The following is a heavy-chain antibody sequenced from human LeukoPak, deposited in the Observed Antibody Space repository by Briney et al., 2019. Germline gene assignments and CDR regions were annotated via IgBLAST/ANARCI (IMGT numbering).Heavy chain of an antibody. J-gene: IGHJ6*03. CDR2: ISSSSSYI. V-gene: IGHV3-21*01. CDR1: GFTFSSYS. Sequence: GGSLRLSCAASGFTFSSYSMNWVRQAPGKGLEWVSSISSSSSYIYYADSVKGRFTISRDNAKTSLYLPMNSLRAEDTPVYYCERDRGYSYGYADYYYYMDVWGKGTTVTVSS. CDR3: ERDRGYSYGYADYYYYMDV. D-gene: IGHD5-18*01.